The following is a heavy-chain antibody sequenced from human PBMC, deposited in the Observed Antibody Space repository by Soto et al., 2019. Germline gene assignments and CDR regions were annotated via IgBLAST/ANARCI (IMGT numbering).Heavy chain of an antibody. CDR1: EDTFTHYD. J-gene: IGHJ5*02. Sequence: QVELVQSGAEVKKPGASVKVSCQASEDTFTHYDINLVRQATGQGLEWMGLMNPNTGNTDYAHKFQGRVTMTRDTSTRTVYMELSSLRSDDTAVYYCVRRVASGHRSWFDPWGQGTLVTVSS. V-gene: IGHV1-8*01. D-gene: IGHD2-21*01. CDR2: MNPNTGNT. CDR3: VRRVASGHRSWFDP.